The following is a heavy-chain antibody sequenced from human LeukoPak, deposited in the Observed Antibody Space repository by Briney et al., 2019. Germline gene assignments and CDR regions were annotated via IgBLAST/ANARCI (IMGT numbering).Heavy chain of an antibody. CDR2: IYHSGST. J-gene: IGHJ1*01. CDR3: ASSSGYYLYFQH. Sequence: SETLSVTCAVSGGSISSGGYSWSWIRQPPGKGLEWIGYIYHSGSTYYNPSLKSRVTISVDRSKNQFSLKLSSVTAADTAVYYCASSSGYYLYFQHWGQGTLVTVSS. D-gene: IGHD3-22*01. V-gene: IGHV4-30-2*01. CDR1: GGSISSGGYS.